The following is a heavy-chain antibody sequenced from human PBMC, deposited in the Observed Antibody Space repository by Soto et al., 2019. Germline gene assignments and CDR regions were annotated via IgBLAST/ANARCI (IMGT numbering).Heavy chain of an antibody. CDR2: ISAYNGNS. CDR3: ARVGAVRRRDWFDP. D-gene: IGHD2-8*02. CDR1: GYTFTSYA. J-gene: IGHJ5*02. V-gene: IGHV1-18*01. Sequence: QVQLVQSVAEVKNPGASVKDSCKASGYTFTSYAITWVRQAPGQGLEWMGWISAYNGNSNYAQNLQGRVTMTTDTSTSTAYLVLTSLRSDDTAVYYCARVGAVRRRDWFDPWGQGTLVTVSS.